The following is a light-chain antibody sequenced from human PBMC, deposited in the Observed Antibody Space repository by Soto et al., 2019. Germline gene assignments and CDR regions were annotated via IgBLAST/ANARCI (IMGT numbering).Light chain of an antibody. Sequence: EIVLTQSPGTLSLSPGERATLSCRASQSVSSSYLAWYQQKPGQAPRLLIYGASSRATGIPHRFSGSGSGTDFPLTLGRLEPEEFAVDYYQYYGSSSWPVGQGPKVDVK. J-gene: IGKJ1*01. CDR2: GAS. CDR3: QYYGSSSWP. CDR1: QSVSSSY. V-gene: IGKV3-20*01.